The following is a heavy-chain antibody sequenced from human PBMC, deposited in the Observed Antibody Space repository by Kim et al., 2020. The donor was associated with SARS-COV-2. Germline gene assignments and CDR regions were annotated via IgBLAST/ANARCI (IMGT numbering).Heavy chain of an antibody. J-gene: IGHJ6*02. V-gene: IGHV3-23*01. CDR1: GFTFSSYA. CDR3: ATLRGVGLRIPYGMDV. Sequence: GGSLRLSCAASGFTFSSYAMSWVRQAPGKGLEWVSAISGSGGSTYYADSVKGRFTISRDNSKNTLYLQMNSLRAEDTAVYYCATLRGVGLRIPYGMDVWGQGTTVTVSS. D-gene: IGHD5-12*01. CDR2: ISGSGGST.